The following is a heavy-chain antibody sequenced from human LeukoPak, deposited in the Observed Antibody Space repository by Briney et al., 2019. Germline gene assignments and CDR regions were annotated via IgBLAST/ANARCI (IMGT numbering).Heavy chain of an antibody. D-gene: IGHD4-17*01. CDR3: AKDQAPYGDYGRYYFDY. Sequence: GGSLRLSCAASGFTYSIYAMTWVRQAPGKGLEWVSAISGSGGSTYYADSVKGRFTISRDNSKNTLYLQMNSLRAEDTAVYYCAKDQAPYGDYGRYYFDYWGQGTLVTVSS. CDR2: ISGSGGST. J-gene: IGHJ4*02. CDR1: GFTYSIYA. V-gene: IGHV3-23*01.